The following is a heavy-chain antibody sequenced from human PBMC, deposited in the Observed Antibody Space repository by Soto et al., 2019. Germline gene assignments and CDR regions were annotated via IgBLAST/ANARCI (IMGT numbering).Heavy chain of an antibody. Sequence: PGGSLRLSCAASGFTFSSYWMSWVRQAPGKGLEWVANIKQDGGEKYYVDSVKGRFTISRDNAKNSLYLQMNSLRAEDTAVYYCASSVERVATITDYWGQGTLVTVSS. CDR1: GFTFSSYW. CDR3: ASSVERVATITDY. CDR2: IKQDGGEK. D-gene: IGHD5-12*01. V-gene: IGHV3-7*01. J-gene: IGHJ4*02.